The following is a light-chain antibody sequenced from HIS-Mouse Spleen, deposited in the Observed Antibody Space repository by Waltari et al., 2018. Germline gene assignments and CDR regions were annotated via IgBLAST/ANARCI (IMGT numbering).Light chain of an antibody. J-gene: IGLJ1*01. V-gene: IGLV1-47*01. CDR3: AAWDDSLSGYV. CDR1: SSNSGSNY. CDR2: RNK. Sequence: QSVLTQPPSASGTPGQRVTISCSGSSSNSGSNYVYWYRHPPGTAPKLLIYRNKQRPSGVPDRFSGSKSGTSASLAISGLRSEDEADYYCAAWDDSLSGYVFGTGTKVTVL.